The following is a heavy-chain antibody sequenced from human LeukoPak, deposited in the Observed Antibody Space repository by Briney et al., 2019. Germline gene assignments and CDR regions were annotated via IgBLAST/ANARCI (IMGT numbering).Heavy chain of an antibody. CDR3: ARDTTYYDFWRGYPSWKFDY. CDR1: GYSFTSYW. D-gene: IGHD3-3*01. V-gene: IGHV5-51*01. Sequence: GSAMKFSCTASGYSFTSYWIGWVRQMRGQRLEWMGIIYPGDSATRTNPSFQGQVTISTDKSISTAYLQWSSLKASDTAMYYCARDTTYYDFWRGYPSWKFDYWGQGTLVSVSS. CDR2: IYPGDSAT. J-gene: IGHJ4*02.